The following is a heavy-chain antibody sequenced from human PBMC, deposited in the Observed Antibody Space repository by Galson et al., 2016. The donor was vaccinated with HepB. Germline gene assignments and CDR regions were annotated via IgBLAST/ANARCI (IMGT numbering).Heavy chain of an antibody. D-gene: IGHD1-26*01. CDR3: ARGTLGTTATMAFDY. CDR2: IYHTGTS. J-gene: IGHJ4*02. Sequence: SETLSLTCAVSGASINSSNWWTWVRQAPGKGLEWIGEIYHTGTSNNNPSLLSRFTMSIDNSRNHFSLNLNSVTAADTAVYYCARGTLGTTATMAFDYWGQGPLVIGS. V-gene: IGHV4-4*02. CDR1: GASINSSNW.